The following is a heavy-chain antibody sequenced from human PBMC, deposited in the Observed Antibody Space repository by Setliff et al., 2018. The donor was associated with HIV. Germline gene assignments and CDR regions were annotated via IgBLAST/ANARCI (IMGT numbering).Heavy chain of an antibody. D-gene: IGHD6-13*01. Sequence: SVKVSCKTSGVTFTTYSITWVRQAPGQGLEWMGGIIPIIRSAKYAQKFQGRVTITADKSTSTACMELSNLRSEDTAVYYCAREVASYSSRFDAFDVWGQGTTVTVSS. CDR1: GVTFTTYS. J-gene: IGHJ3*01. CDR3: AREVASYSSRFDAFDV. V-gene: IGHV1-69*06. CDR2: IIPIIRSA.